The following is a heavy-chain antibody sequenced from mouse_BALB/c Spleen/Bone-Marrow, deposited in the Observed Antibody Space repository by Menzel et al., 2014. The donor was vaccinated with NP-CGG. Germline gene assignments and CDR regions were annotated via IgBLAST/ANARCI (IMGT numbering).Heavy chain of an antibody. V-gene: IGHV14-3*02. CDR2: IDPANGNT. D-gene: IGHD1-1*01. CDR1: GFNIKDTY. J-gene: IGHJ2*01. Sequence: VQLQQPGAELVKPGASVKLSCTASGFNIKDTYMHWVKQRPEQGLEWIGRIDPANGNTKYDPKFQGKATITADTSSNTAYLQLSSLTSEDTAVYYCARSYGSSPFDYWGQGTLSQSPQ. CDR3: ARSYGSSPFDY.